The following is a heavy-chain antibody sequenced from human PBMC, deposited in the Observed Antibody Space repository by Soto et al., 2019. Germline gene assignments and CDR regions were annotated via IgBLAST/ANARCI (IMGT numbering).Heavy chain of an antibody. J-gene: IGHJ4*02. Sequence: QVQLQESGPGLVKPSETLSLTCTVSGGSISGYYWSWVRQAAGKGLECIGRIHSSGTTNYNPSLRSRISLSVDTSKNQVSLTLSSVTAADTAVYYCARIGYYDNGGYSHFDYWGQGALVTVSS. CDR3: ARIGYYDNGGYSHFDY. CDR1: GGSISGYY. V-gene: IGHV4-4*07. D-gene: IGHD3-22*01. CDR2: IHSSGTT.